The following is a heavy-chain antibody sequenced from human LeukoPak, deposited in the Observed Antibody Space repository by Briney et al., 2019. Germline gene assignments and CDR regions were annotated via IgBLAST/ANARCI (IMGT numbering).Heavy chain of an antibody. CDR3: ATRPAGTTWYGVFDY. V-gene: IGHV4-59*11. D-gene: IGHD6-13*01. CDR1: GASMSNHY. J-gene: IGHJ4*02. Sequence: SETLSLTCTVSGASMSNHYWSWIRQPPGKGLEWIGYIYDSETTNYNPSLKCRVTMSVDTSKSQFSLRLSSVTAADTALYYCATRPAGTTWYGVFDYWSRGTLVTVSS. CDR2: IYDSETT.